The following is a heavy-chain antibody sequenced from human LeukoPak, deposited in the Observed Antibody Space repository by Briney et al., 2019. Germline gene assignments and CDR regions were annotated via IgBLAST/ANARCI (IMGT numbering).Heavy chain of an antibody. CDR2: IFYSGST. CDR1: GGSISTSNYY. V-gene: IGHV4-39*07. D-gene: IGHD6-19*01. J-gene: IGHJ6*03. CDR3: ARVSASSSGWSYYYYYYMDV. Sequence: SETLSLTCSVSGGSISTSNYYWGWIRQPPGKGLEWIGNIFYSGSTYYSPSLKSRVTISLDTSRNQFSLKLTSVTAADTAVYYCARVSASSSGWSYYYYYYMDVWGKGTTVTISS.